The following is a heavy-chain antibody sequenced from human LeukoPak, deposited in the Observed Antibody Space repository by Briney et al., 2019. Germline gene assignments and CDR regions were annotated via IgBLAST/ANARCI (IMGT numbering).Heavy chain of an antibody. CDR1: GFTFNTYA. Sequence: RTGGSLRLSCAASGFTFNTYAMSWVRQAPGKGLEWVSTISGSSTFYADSVKGRFTISRDNSKNTLYLQMNSLRAEDTAVFYCAKDCYWGQGTLVTVSS. CDR3: AKDCY. V-gene: IGHV3-23*01. J-gene: IGHJ4*02. CDR2: ISGSST.